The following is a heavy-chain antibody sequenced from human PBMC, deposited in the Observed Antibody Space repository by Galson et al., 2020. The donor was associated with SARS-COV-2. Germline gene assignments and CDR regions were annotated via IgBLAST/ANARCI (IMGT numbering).Heavy chain of an antibody. V-gene: IGHV4-38-2*01. J-gene: IGHJ4*02. CDR1: GYSISNGYF. CDR3: ARHRLGSSWASFDY. CDR2: IYHSGIT. Sequence: SETLSLTCAISGYSISNGYFWGWIRQPPGKGLEWIGSIYHSGITYYKPSLKSRVTISVDTSKNQFSLKLSSVTAADTAVYYCARHRLGSSWASFDYWGQGTLVTVSS. D-gene: IGHD6-13*01.